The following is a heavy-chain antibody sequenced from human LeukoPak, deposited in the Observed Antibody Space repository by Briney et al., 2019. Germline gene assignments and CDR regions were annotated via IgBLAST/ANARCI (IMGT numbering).Heavy chain of an antibody. CDR1: GFTFSSYW. J-gene: IGHJ4*02. CDR2: ISHNGNAN. V-gene: IGHV3-7*01. Sequence: GGSLRLSCAASGFTFSSYWMNWARQAPGKGLEWVASISHNGNANYYVDSVKGRFTISRDNAKNTVYLQMNSLRAEDTAVYYCVSFHETYWGRGTLVTVSS. CDR3: VSFHETY.